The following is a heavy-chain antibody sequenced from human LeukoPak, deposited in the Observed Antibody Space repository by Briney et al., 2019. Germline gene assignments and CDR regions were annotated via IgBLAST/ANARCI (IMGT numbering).Heavy chain of an antibody. CDR3: ASCYYDSSGYCPY. J-gene: IGHJ4*02. V-gene: IGHV1-69*04. CDR1: GYTFSSYG. Sequence: GASVKVSCKASGYTFSSYGISWVRQAPGQGLEWMGRIIPILGIANYAQKFQGRVTITADKSTSTAYMELSSLRSEDTAVYYCASCYYDSSGYCPYWGQGTLVTVSS. D-gene: IGHD3-22*01. CDR2: IIPILGIA.